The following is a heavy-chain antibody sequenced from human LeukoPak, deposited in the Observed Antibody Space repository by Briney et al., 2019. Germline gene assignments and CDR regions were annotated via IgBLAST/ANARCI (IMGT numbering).Heavy chain of an antibody. CDR3: AKESYDFWSGYYPHPDYFDY. D-gene: IGHD3-3*01. CDR2: ISGSGGST. J-gene: IGHJ4*02. Sequence: HPGGSLRLSCAASGFTFSSYAMSWVRQAPGKGLEWVSAISGSGGSTYYADSVKGRFTISRDNSKNTLYLQMNSLRAEDTAVYYCAKESYDFWSGYYPHPDYFDYWGQGTLVTVSS. CDR1: GFTFSSYA. V-gene: IGHV3-23*01.